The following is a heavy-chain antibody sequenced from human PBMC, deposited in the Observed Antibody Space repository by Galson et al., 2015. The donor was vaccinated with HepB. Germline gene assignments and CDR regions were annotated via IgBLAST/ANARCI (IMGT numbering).Heavy chain of an antibody. CDR2: INPSGGST. D-gene: IGHD3-22*01. J-gene: IGHJ5*02. V-gene: IGHV1-46*01. CDR3: ARERRNHYDTTGYYTNWFDP. Sequence: SVKVSCKASGYTFISYYIHWVRQAPGPGLEWMGRINPSGGSTSYAQKFQGRVTMTRDTSTTTVYMELSSLTSDDTAVYYCARERRNHYDTTGYYTNWFDPWGQGTLVTVSS. CDR1: GYTFISYY.